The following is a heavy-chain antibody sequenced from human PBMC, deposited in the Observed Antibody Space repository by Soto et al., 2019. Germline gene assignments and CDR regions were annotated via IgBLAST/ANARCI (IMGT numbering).Heavy chain of an antibody. CDR1: GFTFSSYS. CDR2: ISSSSSTI. Sequence: EVQLVESGGGLVQPGGSLRLSCAASGFTFSSYSMNWVRQAPGKGLEWVSYISSSSSTIYYAESVKGRLTISRDNAKNSLYLQMNSLRAEDTAVYYCARHPERIAQNGWFDPWGQGTLVTVSS. D-gene: IGHD6-13*01. CDR3: ARHPERIAQNGWFDP. V-gene: IGHV3-48*01. J-gene: IGHJ5*02.